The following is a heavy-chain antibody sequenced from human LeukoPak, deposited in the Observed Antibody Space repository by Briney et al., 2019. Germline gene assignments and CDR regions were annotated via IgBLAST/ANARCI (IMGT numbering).Heavy chain of an antibody. CDR1: SGSISSSGYS. Sequence: SQTLSLTCAVSSGSISSSGYSWNWIRQPPGKGLEWIGYIYHSGSTYYNPSLKSRVTVSVDRSKNQFSLKLSSVTAADTAVYYCARPVGRYDFWSGYFNAFDIWGQGTMVTVSS. CDR3: ARPVGRYDFWSGYFNAFDI. V-gene: IGHV4-30-2*01. J-gene: IGHJ3*02. CDR2: IYHSGST. D-gene: IGHD3-3*01.